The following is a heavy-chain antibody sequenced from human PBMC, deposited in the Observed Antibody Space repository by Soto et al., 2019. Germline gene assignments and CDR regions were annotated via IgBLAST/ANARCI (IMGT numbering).Heavy chain of an antibody. Sequence: QVQLVQSGPEVNKPGASVKVSCKASGYTFTHYGITWVRQAPGQGLEWTGWINAYIGDTKSAEKYQGRVTVTMDTSTNTAYLELRSLRSDDTAVYYCARGDGDTLDYWGQGTLVRVSA. CDR2: INAYIGDT. J-gene: IGHJ4*02. CDR1: GYTFTHYG. V-gene: IGHV1-18*01. D-gene: IGHD2-21*02. CDR3: ARGDGDTLDY.